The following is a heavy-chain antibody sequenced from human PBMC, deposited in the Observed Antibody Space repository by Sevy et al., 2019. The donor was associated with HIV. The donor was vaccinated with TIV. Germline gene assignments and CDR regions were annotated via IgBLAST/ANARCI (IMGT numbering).Heavy chain of an antibody. V-gene: IGHV3-7*01. Sequence: GGSLRLSCAASGFTFSSYWMSWVRQAPGKGLEWVANINEDGSEKQYVDSVRGRVAISRDNAKNSLYLQMNSLSAEDTAMYYCARAHTICSGGDCSPGWFDPWGQGTLVTVSS. CDR1: GFTFSSYW. D-gene: IGHD2-21*02. J-gene: IGHJ5*02. CDR3: ARAHTICSGGDCSPGWFDP. CDR2: INEDGSEK.